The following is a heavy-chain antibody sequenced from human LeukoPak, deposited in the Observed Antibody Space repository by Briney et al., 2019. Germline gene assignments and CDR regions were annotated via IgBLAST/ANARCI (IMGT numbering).Heavy chain of an antibody. CDR2: IYYSGST. CDR3: ARVAGTHYYYYYCMDV. J-gene: IGHJ6*03. D-gene: IGHD6-19*01. Sequence: SETLSLTCTVSGGSISSYHWGWIRQPPGKGLEWIGSIYYSGSTYYNPSLKSRVTISVDTSKNQFSLKLSSVTAADTAVYYCARVAGTHYYYYYCMDVWGKGTTVTVSS. CDR1: GGSISSYH. V-gene: IGHV4-39*01.